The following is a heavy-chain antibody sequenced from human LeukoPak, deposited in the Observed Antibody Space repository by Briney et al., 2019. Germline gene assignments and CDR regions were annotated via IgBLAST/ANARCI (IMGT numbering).Heavy chain of an antibody. J-gene: IGHJ3*02. CDR1: GFTFSSYG. V-gene: IGHV3-33*01. D-gene: IGHD3-10*01. CDR2: IWDDGSNK. CDR3: ARAITYYYGSGSPLGAFDI. Sequence: GRSLRLSCAASGFTFSSYGMHWVRQAPGKGLEWVAVIWDDGSNKYYADSVKGRFTISRDNSKNTLYLQMNSLRAEDTAVYYCARAITYYYGSGSPLGAFDIWGQGTMVTVSS.